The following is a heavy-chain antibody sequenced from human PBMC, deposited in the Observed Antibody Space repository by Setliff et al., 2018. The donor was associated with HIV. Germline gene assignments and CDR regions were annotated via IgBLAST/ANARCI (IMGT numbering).Heavy chain of an antibody. CDR2: INPSGGST. V-gene: IGHV1-46*01. CDR1: GYTFTSYY. D-gene: IGHD2-2*01. Sequence: ASVKVSCKASGYTFTSYYLHWVRQAPGQGLKWMGIINPSGGSTTYAQKLQGRVIMTTDTSTSTAYMELRSLRSDDTAMYYCATQRDIVMVPGQGGFDIWAQGTMVTVSS. CDR3: ATQRDIVMVPGQGGFDI. J-gene: IGHJ3*02.